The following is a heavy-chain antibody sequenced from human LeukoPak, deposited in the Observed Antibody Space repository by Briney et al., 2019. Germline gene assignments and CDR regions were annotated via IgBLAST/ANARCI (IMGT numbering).Heavy chain of an antibody. Sequence: PSETLSLTCSVLGGSISRYYWSWVRQPPGKEPEWIGYIYSSGTTDSKPALKSRVTISVDTSKNQFSLKLSSVTAADTAVYYCARTRYCSSTTCYYFDYWGQGTLVTVSS. J-gene: IGHJ4*02. CDR1: GGSISRYY. D-gene: IGHD2-2*01. V-gene: IGHV4-59*08. CDR3: ARTRYCSSTTCYYFDY. CDR2: IYSSGTT.